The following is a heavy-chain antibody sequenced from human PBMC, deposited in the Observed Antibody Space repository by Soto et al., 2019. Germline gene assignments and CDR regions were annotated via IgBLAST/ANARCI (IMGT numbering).Heavy chain of an antibody. Sequence: EVQLLESGGGLVQPGGSLRLSCAASGFTFTDYALSWVRQAPGKGLEWVATISGIGGSTYLADSVKGRLSISRDNSKNTVSLLMNSLRAEDTAVYFCARAVYCTTANCWDDFHYYNIDVWGQGTAVTVSS. J-gene: IGHJ6*02. D-gene: IGHD2-2*01. CDR1: GFTFTDYA. CDR3: ARAVYCTTANCWDDFHYYNIDV. V-gene: IGHV3-23*01. CDR2: ISGIGGST.